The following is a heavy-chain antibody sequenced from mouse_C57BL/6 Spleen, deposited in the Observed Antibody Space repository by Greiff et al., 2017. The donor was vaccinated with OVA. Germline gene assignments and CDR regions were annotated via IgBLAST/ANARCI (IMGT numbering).Heavy chain of an antibody. J-gene: IGHJ3*01. Sequence: DVKLVESGGGLVKPGGSLKLSCAASGFTFSDYGMHWVRQAPEKGLEWVAYISSGSSTIYYADTVQGRFTISRDNAKNTLFLQMTSLRSEDTAMYYCAGGYGSSAFAYWGQGTLVTVSA. CDR2: ISSGSSTI. CDR3: AGGYGSSAFAY. CDR1: GFTFSDYG. V-gene: IGHV5-17*01. D-gene: IGHD1-1*01.